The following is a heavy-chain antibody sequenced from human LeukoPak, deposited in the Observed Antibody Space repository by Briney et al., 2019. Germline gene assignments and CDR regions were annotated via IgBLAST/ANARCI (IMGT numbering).Heavy chain of an antibody. CDR2: ITSNLATI. V-gene: IGHV3-48*02. J-gene: IGHJ4*02. D-gene: IGHD2-21*01. Sequence: PGGSLRLSCAASGFTFNIYSMNWVRQAPGKGLEWISYITSNLATIRYAGSVRGRFTISRDNAGKSLFLHMNSLRDDDTAVCYCARSVEGHFDYWGQGTLVTVSS. CDR3: ARSVEGHFDY. CDR1: GFTFNIYS.